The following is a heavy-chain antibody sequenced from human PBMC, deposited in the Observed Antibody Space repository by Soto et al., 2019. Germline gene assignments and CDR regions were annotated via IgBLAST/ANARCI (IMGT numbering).Heavy chain of an antibody. Sequence: QVQLQESGPGLVKPSQTLSLTCTVSGGSISSGGYYWSWIRQHPGKGLEWIGYIYYSGSTYYNPSLKSRVTISGDTSKNQFSLKLSSVTAADKAVYYCARYSSSSCYDYWGQGTLVTVSS. CDR1: GGSISSGGYY. CDR2: IYYSGST. CDR3: ARYSSSSCYDY. J-gene: IGHJ4*02. D-gene: IGHD6-6*01. V-gene: IGHV4-31*03.